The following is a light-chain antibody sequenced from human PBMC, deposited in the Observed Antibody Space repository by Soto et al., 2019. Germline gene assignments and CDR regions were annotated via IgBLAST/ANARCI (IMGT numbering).Light chain of an antibody. CDR2: LNSDGRH. Sequence: QSVLTQSPSASASLGASVKLTCTLSSGHSSYAIAWHQQQPEKGPRYLMKLNSDGRHIKGDGIPDRFSGSSSGAERYLTISSLQSEDEADYYCQTWGTGIWVFGGGTKLTVL. CDR1: SGHSSYA. V-gene: IGLV4-69*01. CDR3: QTWGTGIWV. J-gene: IGLJ3*02.